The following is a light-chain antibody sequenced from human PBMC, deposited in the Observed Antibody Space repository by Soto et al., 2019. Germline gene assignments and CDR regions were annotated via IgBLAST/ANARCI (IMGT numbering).Light chain of an antibody. Sequence: DIQMTQSPSSLSASAGDRVTITCQASQDISHYLNWYQQKPGKTPKVLIYDASTLEVGVPSRFSGSGSGTDFTFTISSLQPEDIGTYYCPQYDSLPLTFGAGTKVEIK. CDR2: DAS. J-gene: IGKJ4*01. CDR3: PQYDSLPLT. CDR1: QDISHY. V-gene: IGKV1-33*01.